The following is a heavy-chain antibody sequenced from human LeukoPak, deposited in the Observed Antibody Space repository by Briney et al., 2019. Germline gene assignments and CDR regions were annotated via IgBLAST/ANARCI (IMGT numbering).Heavy chain of an antibody. J-gene: IGHJ4*02. Sequence: PGGSLRLSCAASGFTVSSIYMTWVRQAPGKGLDWVSTIYSGGSTYYADSVKGRFTISRDNSKNTLYLQMNSLRAEDTAVYYCAVGVAQAAYDYWGQGTLVTVSS. D-gene: IGHD3-10*01. V-gene: IGHV3-66*01. CDR1: GFTVSSIY. CDR3: AVGVAQAAYDY. CDR2: IYSGGST.